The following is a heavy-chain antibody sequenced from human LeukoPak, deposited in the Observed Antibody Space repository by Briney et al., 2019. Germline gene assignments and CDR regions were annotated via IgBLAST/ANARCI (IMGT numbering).Heavy chain of an antibody. V-gene: IGHV3-72*01. J-gene: IGHJ4*02. Sequence: PGGSLRLPCAASGFIFSDHYMDWVRQAPGKGLEWVGRIRNKANSYTIEYAASVKGRFIISRDDSKNSLYLQMNSLKIEDTAVYYCASSRIYSSSWFLSYWGQGTLVTVSS. D-gene: IGHD6-13*01. CDR3: ASSRIYSSSWFLSY. CDR2: IRNKANSYTI. CDR1: GFIFSDHY.